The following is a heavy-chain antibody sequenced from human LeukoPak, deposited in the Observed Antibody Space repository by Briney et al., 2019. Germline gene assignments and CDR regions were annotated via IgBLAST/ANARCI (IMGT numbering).Heavy chain of an antibody. J-gene: IGHJ5*02. CDR3: ARVSLSGSYSPFDP. V-gene: IGHV4-59*01. D-gene: IGHD1-26*01. Sequence: PSETLSLTCAVYGGSFSSYYWSWIRQPPGKGLEWIGYIYYSGSTSYNPSLKSRVTISVDTSKSQFSLRLSSVTAADTAVYYCARVSLSGSYSPFDPWGQGTLVTVSS. CDR2: IYYSGST. CDR1: GGSFSSYY.